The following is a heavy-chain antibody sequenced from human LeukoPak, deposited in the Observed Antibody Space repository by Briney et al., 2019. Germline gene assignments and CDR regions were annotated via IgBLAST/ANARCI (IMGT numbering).Heavy chain of an antibody. CDR1: GYTFTSYG. CDR2: ISAYNGNT. V-gene: IGHV1-18*01. Sequence: ASVKVSCKASGYTFTSYGISWVRQAPGQGLEWMGWISAYNGNTNYAQKLQGRVTMTTDTSTSTAYMELRSLRSDDTAVYYCARVLPGYSSGWTDYYYYYMDVWGKGTTVTISS. J-gene: IGHJ6*03. D-gene: IGHD6-19*01. CDR3: ARVLPGYSSGWTDYYYYYMDV.